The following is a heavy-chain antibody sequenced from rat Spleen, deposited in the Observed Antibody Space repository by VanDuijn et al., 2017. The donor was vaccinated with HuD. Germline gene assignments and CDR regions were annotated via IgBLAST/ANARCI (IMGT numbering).Heavy chain of an antibody. CDR3: GKDMNYFSTYPFYLMGA. CDR2: ISPDGGST. D-gene: IGHD1-2*01. Sequence: EVQLVETGGGLVQPGESLKLSCVASGFTFSSYWMYWIRQAPGEGLQWLSSISPDGGSTYYPDSVKGRFTISRDNAENTAYLQMNSLRSEDTATYYCGKDMNYFSTYPFYLMGAWGQGTSVTVSS. CDR1: GFTFSSYW. J-gene: IGHJ4*01. V-gene: IGHV5-58*01.